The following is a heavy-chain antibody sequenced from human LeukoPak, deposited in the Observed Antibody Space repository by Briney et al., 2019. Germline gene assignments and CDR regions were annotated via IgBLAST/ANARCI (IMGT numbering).Heavy chain of an antibody. J-gene: IGHJ4*02. CDR2: IYYSGST. CDR1: GGSISSYY. CDR3: ARGSAVAGGVGFDY. D-gene: IGHD6-19*01. V-gene: IGHV4-59*01. Sequence: PSETLSLTCTVSGGSISSYYWSWIRQPPGKGLEWIGYIYYSGSTNYNPSLKSRVTISVDTSKNQFSLKLSSVTAADTAVYYCARGSAVAGGVGFDYWGQGTLVTVSS.